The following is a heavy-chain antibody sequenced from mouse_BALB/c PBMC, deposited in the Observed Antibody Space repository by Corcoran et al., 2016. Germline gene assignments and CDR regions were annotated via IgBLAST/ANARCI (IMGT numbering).Heavy chain of an antibody. CDR3: ASGSSYYYAMDY. CDR2: ISYDGSN. V-gene: IGHV3-6*02. Sequence: VQLQESGPGLVKPSQSLSLTCSVTGYSITSGYYWNWIRQFPGNKLEWMGYISYDGSNNYNPSLKNRISITRDTSKNQFFLKLNSVTTEDTATYYCASGSSYYYAMDYWGQGTSVTVSS. D-gene: IGHD1-1*01. CDR1: GYSITSGYY. J-gene: IGHJ4*01.